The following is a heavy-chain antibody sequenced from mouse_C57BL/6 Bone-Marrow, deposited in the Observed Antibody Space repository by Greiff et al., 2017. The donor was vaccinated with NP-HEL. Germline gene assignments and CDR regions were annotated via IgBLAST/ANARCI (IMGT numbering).Heavy chain of an antibody. V-gene: IGHV8-8*01. Sequence: QVTLKESGPGILQPSQTLSLTCSFSGFSLSTFGMGVGWIRQPSGKGLEWLAYIWWDDDKYYNPALKSRLTISKDTSKNQVFLKIANVDTADTATYYCARSPIYYYGSSYVSAMDYWGQGTSVTVSS. CDR1: GFSLSTFGMG. CDR2: IWWDDDK. J-gene: IGHJ4*01. D-gene: IGHD1-1*01. CDR3: ARSPIYYYGSSYVSAMDY.